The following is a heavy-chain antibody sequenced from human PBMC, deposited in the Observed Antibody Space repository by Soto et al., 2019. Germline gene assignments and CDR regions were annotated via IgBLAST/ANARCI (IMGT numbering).Heavy chain of an antibody. D-gene: IGHD6-19*01. CDR3: ARETAVAGGYYYYGMDV. V-gene: IGHV3-53*01. CDR2: IYSGGST. J-gene: IGHJ6*02. CDR1: GFTVSSNY. Sequence: GGSLRLASAASGFTVSSNYMSWVRQAPGKGLEWVSVIYSGGSTYYADSVKGRFTISRDNSKNTLYLQMNSLRAEDTAVYYCARETAVAGGYYYYGMDVWGQGTTVTVYS.